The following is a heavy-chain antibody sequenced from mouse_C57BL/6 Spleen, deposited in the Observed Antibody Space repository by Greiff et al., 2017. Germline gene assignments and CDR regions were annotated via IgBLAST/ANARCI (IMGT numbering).Heavy chain of an antibody. CDR2: LYTVSGET. V-gene: IGHV1-11*01. Sequence: LVESGAELASPGASVTLSCKASGYTFTDHIMNWVQKRPGQGLEWMGRLYTVSGETNYNQKFMGKATFSVDRSSSTAYMQLSSLTSEDSAVYYCAREKAYYSNSYWGQGTTLTVSS. D-gene: IGHD2-5*01. CDR3: AREKAYYSNSY. J-gene: IGHJ2*01. CDR1: GYTFTDHI.